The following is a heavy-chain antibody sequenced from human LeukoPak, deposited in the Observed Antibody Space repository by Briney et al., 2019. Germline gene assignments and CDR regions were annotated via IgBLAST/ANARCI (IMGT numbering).Heavy chain of an antibody. Sequence: SETPSLTCAVYGGSFSGYYWSWIRQPPGKGLEWIGEINHSGSTNYNPSLKSRVTISVDTSKNQFSLKLSSVTAADTAVYYCARGLAAGPLDYWGQGTLVTVSS. V-gene: IGHV4-34*01. CDR1: GGSFSGYY. CDR3: ARGLAAGPLDY. CDR2: INHSGST. J-gene: IGHJ4*02. D-gene: IGHD6-13*01.